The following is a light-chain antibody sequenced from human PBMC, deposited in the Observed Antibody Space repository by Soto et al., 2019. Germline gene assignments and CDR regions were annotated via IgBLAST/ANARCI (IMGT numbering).Light chain of an antibody. CDR3: QQCYGSPRT. CDR2: AAS. V-gene: IGKV1-39*01. Sequence: DILMTQSPSTLSASVGDRVTITCRASQSISTYLNWYQQKLGKAPTLLIYAASSLQSGVPSRFRGGGSGTDFTLTITNLQPEDFATYFCQQCYGSPRTLGQGTKVEI. J-gene: IGKJ1*01. CDR1: QSISTY.